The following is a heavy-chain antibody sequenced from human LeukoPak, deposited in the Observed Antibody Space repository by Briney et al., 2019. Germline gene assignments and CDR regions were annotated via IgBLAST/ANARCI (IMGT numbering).Heavy chain of an antibody. J-gene: IGHJ3*02. D-gene: IGHD3-10*01. CDR3: ARDRGLWFGGSTVPDAFDI. CDR2: ISSSSSYI. CDR1: GVTFSSYS. V-gene: IGHV3-21*01. Sequence: GGSLRLSCAASGVTFSSYSMNWVRQAPGKGLEWVSSISSSSSYIYYADSVKGRFTISRDNAKNSLYLQMNSLRAEDTAVYYCARDRGLWFGGSTVPDAFDIWGQGTMVTVSS.